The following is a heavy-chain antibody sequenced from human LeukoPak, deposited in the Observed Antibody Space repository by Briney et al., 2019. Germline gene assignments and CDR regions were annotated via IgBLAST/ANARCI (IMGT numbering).Heavy chain of an antibody. D-gene: IGHD6-6*01. J-gene: IGHJ4*02. CDR3: ARGGGSSPSY. Sequence: PSQTLSLTCTVSGGSISSNSGSYYWSWIRQPAGKGLEWIGRIHPSGSTAYNPSLGSRVTISVDTSKNQFSLNLNSVTAADTAVYYCARGGGSSPSYWGQGTLVTVSS. CDR1: GGSISSNSGSYY. V-gene: IGHV4-61*02. CDR2: IHPSGST.